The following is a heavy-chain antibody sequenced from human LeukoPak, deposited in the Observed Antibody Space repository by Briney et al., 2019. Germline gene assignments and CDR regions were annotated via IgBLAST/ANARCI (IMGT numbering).Heavy chain of an antibody. CDR3: ARDSISGTYYKRFDY. CDR1: DGSISGYY. Sequence: SETLSLTCTVSDGSISGYYWSWIRQPAGKGLEWIGRLHTSGGTNYNPSLKSRVTMSVDTSKNQFSLNLTSVTAADTAVYYCARDSISGTYYKRFDYWGQGTLVTVSS. D-gene: IGHD3-10*01. V-gene: IGHV4-4*07. J-gene: IGHJ4*02. CDR2: LHTSGGT.